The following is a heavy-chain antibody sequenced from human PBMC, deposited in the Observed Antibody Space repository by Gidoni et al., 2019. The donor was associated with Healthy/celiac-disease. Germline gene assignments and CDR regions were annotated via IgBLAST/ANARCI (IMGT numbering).Heavy chain of an antibody. D-gene: IGHD6-13*01. CDR2: IYYSGST. J-gene: IGHJ4*02. CDR1: GGSISSYY. CDR3: AREWSSSWSIFDY. V-gene: IGHV4-59*01. Sequence: QVQLPESGPGLVKPSETLSLTSTVPGGSISSYYWSWIRQPPGKGLEWIGYIYYSGSTNYNPSLKSRVTISVDTSKNQFSLKLSSVTAADTAVYYCAREWSSSWSIFDYWGQGTLVTVSS.